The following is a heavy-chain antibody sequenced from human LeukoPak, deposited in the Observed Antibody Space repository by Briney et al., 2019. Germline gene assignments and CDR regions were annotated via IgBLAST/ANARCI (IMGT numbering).Heavy chain of an antibody. CDR3: ASSRLVGATDNDY. CDR1: GFTFSSYG. J-gene: IGHJ4*02. V-gene: IGHV3-30*03. Sequence: GGSLRLSCAASGFTFSSYGMHWVRQAPGKGLEWVAVISYDGSNKYYADSVKGRFTISRDNSKNTLYLQMNSLRAEDTAVYYCASSRLVGATDNDYWGQGTLVTVSS. D-gene: IGHD1-26*01. CDR2: ISYDGSNK.